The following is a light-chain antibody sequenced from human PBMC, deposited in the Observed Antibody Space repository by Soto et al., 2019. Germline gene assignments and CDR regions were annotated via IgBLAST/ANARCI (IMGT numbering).Light chain of an antibody. Sequence: QSVLTQPPSVSGAPGQRVTISCTGSSSNIGAGYDGHWYQQLPGTAPKLLIYGNTNRPSGVPDRFSGPKSGTSASLAITGLQTEDEADYYYQSYDNSLSGYVVRTGTEVTVL. CDR3: QSYDNSLSGYV. V-gene: IGLV1-40*01. CDR1: SSNIGAGYD. J-gene: IGLJ1*01. CDR2: GNT.